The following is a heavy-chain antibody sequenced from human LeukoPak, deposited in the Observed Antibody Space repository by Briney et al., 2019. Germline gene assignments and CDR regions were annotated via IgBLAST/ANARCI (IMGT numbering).Heavy chain of an antibody. CDR1: GSTFGTYG. CDR3: ARALIKGGFLYFDY. CDR2: VIHNSGQT. V-gene: IGHV1-18*01. J-gene: IGHJ4*02. Sequence: GSVKVSCNASGSTFGTYGINWVSQAPGQGPEWMGWVIHNSGQTRYAEKFQARVTMTTDTSTSTVYMELGSLTSDDTAVYYCARALIKGGFLYFDYWGQGTLVTVSS. D-gene: IGHD2/OR15-2a*01.